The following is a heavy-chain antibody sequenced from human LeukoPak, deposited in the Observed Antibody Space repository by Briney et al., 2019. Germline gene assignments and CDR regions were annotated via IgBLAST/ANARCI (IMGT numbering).Heavy chain of an antibody. CDR3: TRGPIQLWLYHGMDV. J-gene: IGHJ6*02. V-gene: IGHV3-49*04. Sequence: PGGSLKLSCTASGFTFGGHAMSWVRQAPGKGLERVGFIRSKTYRGTTEYAASVKGRFTISRDDSKSIAYLQMNSLKTEDTAAYYCTRGPIQLWLYHGMDVWGQGTTVTVSS. CDR2: IRSKTYRGTT. CDR1: GFTFGGHA. D-gene: IGHD5-18*01.